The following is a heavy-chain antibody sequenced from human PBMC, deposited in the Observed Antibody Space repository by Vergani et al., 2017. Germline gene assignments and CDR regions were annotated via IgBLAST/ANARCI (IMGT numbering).Heavy chain of an antibody. D-gene: IGHD3-22*01. J-gene: IGHJ6*02. Sequence: QVQLVQSGAEVKKPGASVKVSCKASGYTFTSYAMHWVRQAPGQRLEWMGWINAGNGNTKYSQKFQGRVTSTRDTSASTAYMELSSLRSEDTAVYYCAXDSRGEYYDSSGYLSGYYGMDVWGQGTTVTVSS. CDR3: AXDSRGEYYDSSGYLSGYYGMDV. CDR1: GYTFTSYA. V-gene: IGHV1-3*01. CDR2: INAGNGNT.